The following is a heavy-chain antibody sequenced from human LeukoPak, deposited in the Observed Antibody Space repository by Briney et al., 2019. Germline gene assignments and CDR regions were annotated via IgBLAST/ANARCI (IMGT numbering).Heavy chain of an antibody. J-gene: IGHJ5*02. CDR3: ARRNHIVGKFDP. D-gene: IGHD2-21*01. CDR1: GGSFSGYY. V-gene: IGHV4-34*01. CDR2: INHSGST. Sequence: SETLSLTCAVYGGSFSGYYWSWIRQPPGKGLEWIGEINHSGSTNYNPSLKSRVTISVDTSKNQFSLKLGSVTAADTAVYYCARRNHIVGKFDPWGQGTLVTVSS.